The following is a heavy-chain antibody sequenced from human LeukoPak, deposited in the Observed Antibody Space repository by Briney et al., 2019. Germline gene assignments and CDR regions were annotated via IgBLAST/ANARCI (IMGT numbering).Heavy chain of an antibody. CDR2: ISSGSTYI. CDR1: GFTFSTYS. V-gene: IGHV3-21*01. CDR3: VSYDSSGYASFDY. J-gene: IGHJ4*02. Sequence: GGSLRLSCAASGFTFSTYSMNWVRQAPGKGLEWVSSISSGSTYIFYADSVKGRFTISGDNAKNSLYLQMNSLRAEDTAMYYCVSYDSSGYASFDYWGQGTLVTVSS. D-gene: IGHD3-22*01.